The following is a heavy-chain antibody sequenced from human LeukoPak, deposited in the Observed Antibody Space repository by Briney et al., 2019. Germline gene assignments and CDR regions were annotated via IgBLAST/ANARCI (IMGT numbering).Heavy chain of an antibody. V-gene: IGHV3-23*01. D-gene: IGHD3-22*01. Sequence: GSLRLSCAASGFTFSTYAVSWVHQTPDRGLEWVSTIGGSGETTYYADSVKGQFTTSRDNSKNMLFLQMNGLRAEDTAIYFCARQYYYNTSDAFDLWGQGTLVTMSS. CDR1: GFTFSTYA. CDR2: IGGSGETT. CDR3: ARQYYYNTSDAFDL. J-gene: IGHJ3*01.